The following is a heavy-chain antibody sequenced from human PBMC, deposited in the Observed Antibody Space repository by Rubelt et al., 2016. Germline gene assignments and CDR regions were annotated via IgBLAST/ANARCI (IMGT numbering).Heavy chain of an antibody. D-gene: IGHD6-13*01. CDR2: INHSGST. V-gene: IGHV4-34*01. CDR3: ARGRRGSSSWLGRDYYGMDV. J-gene: IGHJ6*02. CDR1: GGSFSGYY. Sequence: QVQLQQWGAGLLKPSETLSLTCAVYGGSFSGYYWSWIRQPPGKGLEWIGEINHSGSTNYNPSLKSRVTISVDTSKNQFSLKLSAVTAAGTAVYYCARGRRGSSSWLGRDYYGMDVWGQGTTVTVSS.